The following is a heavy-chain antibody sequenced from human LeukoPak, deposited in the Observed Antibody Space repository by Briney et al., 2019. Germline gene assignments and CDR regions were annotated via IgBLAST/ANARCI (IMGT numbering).Heavy chain of an antibody. Sequence: GGSLKLSCAASGFTFDNCAMHWVRQAPGEGLEWVSLVSWDGGTTFYADSVKGRFTVSRDNSINSLYLQMNNLRVEDTAFYYCAKDKGYIATTGILSDHWGTGTLVTVSS. CDR3: AKDKGYIATTGILSDH. CDR1: GFTFDNCA. CDR2: VSWDGGTT. D-gene: IGHD1-1*01. V-gene: IGHV3-43D*04. J-gene: IGHJ4*02.